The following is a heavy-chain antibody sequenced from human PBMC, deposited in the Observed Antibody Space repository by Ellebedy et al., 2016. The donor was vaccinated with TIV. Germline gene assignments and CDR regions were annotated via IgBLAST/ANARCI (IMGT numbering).Heavy chain of an antibody. CDR3: ARPYCSSTSCYPYGNYYYMDV. V-gene: IGHV3-21*01. CDR2: ISSSSSYI. J-gene: IGHJ6*03. Sequence: GGSLRLSXAASGFTFSSYSMNWVRQAPGKGLEWVSSISSSSSYIYYADSVKGRFTISRDNAKNSLYLQMNSLRAEDTAVYYCARPYCSSTSCYPYGNYYYMDVWGKGTTVTVSS. D-gene: IGHD2-2*01. CDR1: GFTFSSYS.